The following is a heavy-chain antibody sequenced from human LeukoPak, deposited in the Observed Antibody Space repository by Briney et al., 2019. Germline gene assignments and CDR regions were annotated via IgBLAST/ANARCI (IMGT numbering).Heavy chain of an antibody. CDR3: ARFREATVAPDAFDI. CDR2: IIPILGIA. V-gene: IGHV1-69*02. J-gene: IGHJ3*02. D-gene: IGHD4-11*01. Sequence: SVKVSCKASGGTFSSYTISWVRQAPGQGLEWMGRIIPILGIANCAQKFQGRVTIPADKSTSTAYMELSSLRSEDTAVYYCARFREATVAPDAFDIWGQGTMVTVSS. CDR1: GGTFSSYT.